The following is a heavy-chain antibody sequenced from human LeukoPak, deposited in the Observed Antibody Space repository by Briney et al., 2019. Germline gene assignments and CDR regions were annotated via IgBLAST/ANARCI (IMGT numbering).Heavy chain of an antibody. Sequence: PGGSLRLSCAASGFTFSTYWMSWVRQAPGKGLESVANIKQDGSDKYYMDSVKGRFTISKDNGKNSLYLQMNSLRAEDTAVYYCARDGRGGYLDYWGRGTLVTVSS. CDR1: GFTFSTYW. CDR3: ARDGRGGYLDY. D-gene: IGHD3-22*01. J-gene: IGHJ4*02. CDR2: IKQDGSDK. V-gene: IGHV3-7*01.